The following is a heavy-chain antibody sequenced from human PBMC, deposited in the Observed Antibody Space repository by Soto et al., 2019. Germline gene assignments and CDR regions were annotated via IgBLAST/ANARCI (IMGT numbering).Heavy chain of an antibody. J-gene: IGHJ4*02. D-gene: IGHD2-15*01. V-gene: IGHV3-23*01. CDR1: GFTFSSYA. CDR3: AKRRCSGGSCYFDY. Sequence: GGSLRLSCAASGFTFSSYAMSWVHQAPGKGLEWVSAISGSGGSTYYADSVKGRFTISRDNSKNTLYLQMNSLRAEDTAVYYCAKRRCSGGSCYFDYWGQGTLVTVSS. CDR2: ISGSGGST.